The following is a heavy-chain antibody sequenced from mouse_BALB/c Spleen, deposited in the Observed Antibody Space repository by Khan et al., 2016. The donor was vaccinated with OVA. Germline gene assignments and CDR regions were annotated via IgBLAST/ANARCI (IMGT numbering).Heavy chain of an antibody. D-gene: IGHD1-1*02. Sequence: VQLQQSGAELVKPGASVRLSCKASGYTFTSYYLYWVKQRPGQGLEWIGAINPSNGGTNFNEKFKTKAILTVDKSSRTAYMQLSSLTSEDSAVYYCTRSGYGAFAYWGQGTLVTVSA. CDR2: INPSNGGT. J-gene: IGHJ3*01. V-gene: IGHV1S81*02. CDR1: GYTFTSYY. CDR3: TRSGYGAFAY.